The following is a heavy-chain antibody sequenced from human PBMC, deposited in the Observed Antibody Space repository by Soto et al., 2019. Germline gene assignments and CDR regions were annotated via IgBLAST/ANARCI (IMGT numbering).Heavy chain of an antibody. CDR2: IYYSGST. D-gene: IGHD1-1*01. CDR3: ARERVEMATTSQGMDV. J-gene: IGHJ6*02. V-gene: IGHV4-31*03. CDR1: GGSISSGGYY. Sequence: QVQLQESGPGLVKPSQTLSLTCTVSGGSISSGGYYWSWIRQHPGKGLEWIGYIYYSGSTYYNPSLKSRVTISVDTSKNQFSLKLSSVTAADTAVYYCARERVEMATTSQGMDVWGQGTTVTVSS.